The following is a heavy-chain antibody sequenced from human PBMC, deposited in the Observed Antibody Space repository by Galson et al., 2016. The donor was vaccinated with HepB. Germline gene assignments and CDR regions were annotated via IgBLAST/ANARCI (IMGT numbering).Heavy chain of an antibody. D-gene: IGHD1-26*01. CDR2: ITGSGAIT. CDR1: GFSFSTSG. J-gene: IGHJ4*02. V-gene: IGHV3-23*01. Sequence: SLRLSCAASGFSFSTSGMSWVRQTPGRGLEWVPGITGSGAITHYADSVKGRFTISRDNSKNTLLLYMDSLRVGDTAVYYCGKHGSFDYWGQGALVTVSS. CDR3: GKHGSFDY.